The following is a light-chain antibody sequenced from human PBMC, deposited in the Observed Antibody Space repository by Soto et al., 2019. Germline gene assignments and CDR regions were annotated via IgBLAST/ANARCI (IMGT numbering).Light chain of an antibody. J-gene: IGKJ4*01. Sequence: DIQMTQSPSSVSASVGDRVTITCRASQGITSWLAWYQQKPGRAPKLLIYAASSFQSGVRSRFSGSGSGRAFSRTISSLQPADFATYVCPQSSSFPLTFGGGTKVESK. CDR2: AAS. V-gene: IGKV1-12*01. CDR3: PQSSSFPLT. CDR1: QGITSW.